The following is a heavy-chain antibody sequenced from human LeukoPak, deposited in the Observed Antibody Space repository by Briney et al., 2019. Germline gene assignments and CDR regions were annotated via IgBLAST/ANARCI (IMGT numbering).Heavy chain of an antibody. Sequence: GGSLRLSCAASGFTFNNYAMSWVRQAPGKGLEWVAVISYDGSNKYYADSVKGRFTISRDNSKNTLYLQMNSLRAEDTAVYYCARDAARYYYYYMDVWGKGTTVTVSS. CDR1: GFTFNNYA. D-gene: IGHD6-25*01. J-gene: IGHJ6*03. CDR3: ARDAARYYYYYMDV. CDR2: ISYDGSNK. V-gene: IGHV3-30*04.